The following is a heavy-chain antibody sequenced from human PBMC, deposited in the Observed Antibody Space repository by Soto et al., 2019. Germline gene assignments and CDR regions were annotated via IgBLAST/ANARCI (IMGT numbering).Heavy chain of an antibody. J-gene: IGHJ6*02. D-gene: IGHD6-19*01. Sequence: GGSLRLSCAASGFTFSDYYMSWIRQAPGKGLEWVSYISSSGSTIYYADSVKGRFTISRDNAKNSLYLQMNSLRAEDTAVYYCARDRRAGTYYYYGTDVWGQGTTVTVSS. V-gene: IGHV3-11*01. CDR1: GFTFSDYY. CDR3: ARDRRAGTYYYYGTDV. CDR2: ISSSGSTI.